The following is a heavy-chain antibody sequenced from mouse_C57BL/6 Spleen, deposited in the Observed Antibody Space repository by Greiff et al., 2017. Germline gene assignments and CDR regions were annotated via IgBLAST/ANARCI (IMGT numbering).Heavy chain of an antibody. CDR1: GFTFSSYA. CDR3: ARAGSSYFYYFDY. D-gene: IGHD1-1*01. Sequence: EVKLLESGGGLVKPGGSLKLSCAASGFTFSSYAMSWVRQTPEKRLEWVATISDGGSYTYYPDKVKGRFTISRDNANNNLYLQMSHLKSEDTALYYCARAGSSYFYYFDYWGQGTTLTVAS. V-gene: IGHV5-4*03. J-gene: IGHJ2*01. CDR2: ISDGGSYT.